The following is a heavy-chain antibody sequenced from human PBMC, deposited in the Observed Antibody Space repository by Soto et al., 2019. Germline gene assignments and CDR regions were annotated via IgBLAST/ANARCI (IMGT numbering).Heavy chain of an antibody. CDR1: GGSISDYY. CDR3: AREGRSWYIGAADHDLAY. D-gene: IGHD6-13*01. J-gene: IGHJ4*02. V-gene: IGHV4-59*01. CDR2: IYYDEST. Sequence: QVQLQESGPGLVKPSETLSLTCTVSGGSISDYYWNWIRQPPGKGLEWIGYIYYDESTNYNPSLKSRVTISVDTSKNQFSLKLSSVTAAYTAVYYCAREGRSWYIGAADHDLAYWGQGTLVTVSS.